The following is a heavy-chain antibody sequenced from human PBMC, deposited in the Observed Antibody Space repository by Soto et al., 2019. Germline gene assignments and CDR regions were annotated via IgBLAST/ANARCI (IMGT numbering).Heavy chain of an antibody. V-gene: IGHV3-74*01. J-gene: IGHJ4*02. CDR2: MNSDGSST. CDR3: ARETYSSHFDY. CDR1: GFTFSSYW. Sequence: EVQLVESGGGLVQPGGSLRLSCAASGFTFSSYWMNWVRQAPGKGLVWVSRMNSDGSSTNYADSVKGRFTVSRDNAKNTLYLQLNSLRAEDTAVYYCARETYSSHFDYWGQGTLVTVSS. D-gene: IGHD4-4*01.